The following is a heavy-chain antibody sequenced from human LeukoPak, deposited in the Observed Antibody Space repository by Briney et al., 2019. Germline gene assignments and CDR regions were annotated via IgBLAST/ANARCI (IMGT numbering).Heavy chain of an antibody. D-gene: IGHD6-19*01. Sequence: GGSLRLSCVASGFTFSSYTMNWVRQAPGKGPEWVASIGTSDKYIYYAESLRGRFTISRDNAKNSLYLQMNSLRAEDTAVYYCARRSIAVAGPFDYWGQGTLVTVSS. CDR1: GFTFSSYT. J-gene: IGHJ4*02. CDR2: IGTSDKYI. V-gene: IGHV3-21*01. CDR3: ARRSIAVAGPFDY.